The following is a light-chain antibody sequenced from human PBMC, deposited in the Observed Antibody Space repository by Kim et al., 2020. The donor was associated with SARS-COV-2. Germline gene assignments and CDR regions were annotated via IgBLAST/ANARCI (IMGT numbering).Light chain of an antibody. V-gene: IGKV3D-20*02. CDR1: QSFSGDF. CDR2: GAS. J-gene: IGKJ4*01. CDR3: QQHNNWPLT. Sequence: EMVMTQSPATLSVSPGERVTLSCRASQSFSGDFLAWYQQKPGQAPRLLIYGASNRATGIPDRFSGSGSGTDFTITISRLEPEDFAVYYCQQHNNWPLTFGGGTKVDIK.